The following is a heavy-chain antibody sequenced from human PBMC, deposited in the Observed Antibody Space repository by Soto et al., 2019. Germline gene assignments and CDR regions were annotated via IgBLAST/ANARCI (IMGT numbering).Heavy chain of an antibody. D-gene: IGHD5-12*01. CDR3: HGYGY. CDR1: GFTVRANY. V-gene: IGHV3-53*01. J-gene: IGHJ4*02. Sequence: EVQLVESGGGLIQPGGSLRLSFAVSGFTVRANYMSWVRQAPGKGLEWVSVIYSGGTTYYADSVKGRFISSRDISKNTLYLQMNILRAEDTAVYYCHGYGYWGQGTLVTVSS. CDR2: IYSGGTT.